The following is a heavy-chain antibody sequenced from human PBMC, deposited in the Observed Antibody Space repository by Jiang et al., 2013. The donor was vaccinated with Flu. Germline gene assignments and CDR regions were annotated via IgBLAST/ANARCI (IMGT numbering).Heavy chain of an antibody. CDR2: TYYRSKWYN. V-gene: IGHV6-1*01. Sequence: SRGLEWLGRTYYRSKWYNDYAVSVKSRITINPDTSKNQFSLQLNSVTPEDTAVYYCARTEDGNCFDPWGQGTLVTVSS. J-gene: IGHJ5*02. CDR3: ARTEDGNCFDP. D-gene: IGHD2-15*01.